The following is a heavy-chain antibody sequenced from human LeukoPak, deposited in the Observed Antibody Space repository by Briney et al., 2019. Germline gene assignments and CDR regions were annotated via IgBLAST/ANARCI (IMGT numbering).Heavy chain of an antibody. J-gene: IGHJ6*03. CDR3: ARGLPTAFYYYMDV. Sequence: ASVKVSCKTSRSTFTDYYMHWVRQAPGQGLEWMGRINPNSGGTNYAQNFQGRVTMTRDTSITTAYMELSRLRSDDTAVYYCARGLPTAFYYYMDVWGKGTTVTVSS. V-gene: IGHV1-2*06. CDR1: RSTFTDYY. CDR2: INPNSGGT. D-gene: IGHD2-2*01.